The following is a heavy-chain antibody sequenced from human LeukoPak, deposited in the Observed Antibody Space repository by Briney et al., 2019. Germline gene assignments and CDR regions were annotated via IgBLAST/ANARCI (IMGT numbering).Heavy chain of an antibody. J-gene: IGHJ4*02. CDR1: GFTFSSYW. CDR3: AKAMVRGVIITPFDY. V-gene: IGHV3-7*03. D-gene: IGHD3-10*01. CDR2: IKQDGSEK. Sequence: GGSLRLSCAASGFTFSSYWMSWVRQAPGKGLEWVANIKQDGSEKYYVDSVKGRFTISRDNSKNTLYLQMNSLRAEDTAVYYCAKAMVRGVIITPFDYWGQGTLVTVSS.